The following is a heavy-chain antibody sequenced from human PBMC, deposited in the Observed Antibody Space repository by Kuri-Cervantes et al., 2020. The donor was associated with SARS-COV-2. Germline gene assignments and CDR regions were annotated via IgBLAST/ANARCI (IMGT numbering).Heavy chain of an antibody. CDR2: IYYSGGT. Sequence: GSLRLSCTVSGGSISSSSYYWGWVRQPPGKGREWIDSIYYSGGTYYNSSLKSRVAISVDTSKNQFFLQLSAVTAADSAVYYCAGHGAQEHVRYWGQGTLVTVSS. J-gene: IGHJ4*02. D-gene: IGHD6-6*01. CDR1: GGSISSSSYY. V-gene: IGHV4-39*01. CDR3: AGHGAQEHVRY.